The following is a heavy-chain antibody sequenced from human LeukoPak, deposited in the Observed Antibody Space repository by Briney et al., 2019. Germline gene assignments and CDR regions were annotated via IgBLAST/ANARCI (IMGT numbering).Heavy chain of an antibody. J-gene: IGHJ6*03. CDR2: IYTSGST. D-gene: IGHD5-18*01. Sequence: SETLSLTCAVSGGSISSYYWSWIRQPAGKGLEWIGRIYTSGSTNYNPSLKSRVTISVDTSKNQFSPKLSSVTAADTAVYYCARELQLWSRYYYYYMDVWGKGTTVTVSS. CDR3: ARELQLWSRYYYYYMDV. V-gene: IGHV4-4*07. CDR1: GGSISSYY.